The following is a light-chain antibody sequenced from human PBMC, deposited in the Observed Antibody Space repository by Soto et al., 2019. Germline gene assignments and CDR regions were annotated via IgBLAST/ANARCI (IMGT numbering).Light chain of an antibody. V-gene: IGKV3-15*01. CDR3: QQLNDWPRT. CDR2: GAS. CDR1: QSVSSR. J-gene: IGKJ1*01. Sequence: EIVMTQSPVTLSVSPGERATLFCRASQSVSSRLAWYQWKPGQAPRLLISGASTRATGVPARFSATGSGTEFTLTISSLQSEDYAVYYCQQLNDWPRTFGQGTKVEIK.